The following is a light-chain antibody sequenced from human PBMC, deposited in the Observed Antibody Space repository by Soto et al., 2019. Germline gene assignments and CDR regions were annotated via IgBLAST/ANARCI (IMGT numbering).Light chain of an antibody. J-gene: IGKJ5*01. CDR2: GAS. CDR3: QQYDNWPPIT. CDR1: QSVSSN. V-gene: IGKV3-15*01. Sequence: EIVMTQSPATLSVSPGERATLSCRASQSVSSNLAWYQQKRGQAPRLLIYGASTRATGIPARFSGSGSGTEFTLNISSLQSEDFAVYYCQQYDNWPPITFGQGTRLEIK.